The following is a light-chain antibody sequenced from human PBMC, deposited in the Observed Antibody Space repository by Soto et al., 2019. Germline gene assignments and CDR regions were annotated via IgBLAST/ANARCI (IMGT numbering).Light chain of an antibody. CDR2: DAF. V-gene: IGKV3-20*01. J-gene: IGKJ1*01. Sequence: EIVLTQSPGTLSLSPGERATLSCSASQSVTKNYLAWYQQKPGQAPRLLIYDAFNRATGIPDRFSGSGSGTDFTLTISRLEPEDFAVYYCQQCAHSPLTFGQGTKVEIK. CDR1: QSVTKNY. CDR3: QQCAHSPLT.